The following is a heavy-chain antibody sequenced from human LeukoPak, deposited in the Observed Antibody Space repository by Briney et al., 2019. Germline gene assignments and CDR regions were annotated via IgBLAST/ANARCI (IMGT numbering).Heavy chain of an antibody. CDR1: GGSFSGYY. CDR3: ARHRSGYYEDQHFDY. Sequence: PSETLSLTCAVYGGSFSGYYWSWIRQPPGKGLEWIGEINHRGSTNYNPSLKSRVTISVDTSKNQFSLKLHSVTAADTAVYYCARHRSGYYEDQHFDYWGQGTLVTVSS. J-gene: IGHJ4*02. D-gene: IGHD3-22*01. V-gene: IGHV4-34*01. CDR2: INHRGST.